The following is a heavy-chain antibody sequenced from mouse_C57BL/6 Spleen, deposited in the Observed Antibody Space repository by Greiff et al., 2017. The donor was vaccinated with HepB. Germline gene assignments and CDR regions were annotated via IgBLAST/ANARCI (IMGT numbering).Heavy chain of an antibody. D-gene: IGHD1-1*01. J-gene: IGHJ2*01. Sequence: QVHVKQPGAELVRPGSSVKLSCKASGYTFTSYWMHWVKQRPIQGLEWIGNIDPSDSETHYNQKFKDKATLTVDKSSSTAYMQLSSLTSEDSAVYYCARSYYYGSPFDYWGQGTTLTVSS. CDR2: IDPSDSET. V-gene: IGHV1-52*01. CDR1: GYTFTSYW. CDR3: ARSYYYGSPFDY.